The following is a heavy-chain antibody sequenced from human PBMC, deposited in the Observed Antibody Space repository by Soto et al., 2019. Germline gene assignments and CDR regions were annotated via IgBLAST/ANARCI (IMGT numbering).Heavy chain of an antibody. CDR3: AKDLPHFGRLTGTSYYFDY. J-gene: IGHJ4*02. Sequence: GGSLRLSCAASGFTFSSYSMNWVRQAPGKGLEWVSSISSSSSYIYYADSVKGRFTISRDNAKNSLYLQMNSLRAEDTAVYYCAKDLPHFGRLTGTSYYFDYCGQGTLVTVSS. CDR1: GFTFSSYS. CDR2: ISSSSSYI. V-gene: IGHV3-21*01. D-gene: IGHD1-20*01.